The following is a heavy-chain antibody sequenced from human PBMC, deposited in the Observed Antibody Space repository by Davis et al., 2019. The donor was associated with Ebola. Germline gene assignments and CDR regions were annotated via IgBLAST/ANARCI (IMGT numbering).Heavy chain of an antibody. D-gene: IGHD5-12*01. V-gene: IGHV1-46*03. CDR3: TTPGGQDSGYDVFDI. CDR2: IIPILRIA. J-gene: IGHJ3*02. Sequence: AASVKVSCKASGYTFTNYYMHWVRQAPGQGLEWMGRIIPILRIANYAQKFQGRVTVTRDTSTTTVYMDLSSLRSEDTALYYCTTPGGQDSGYDVFDIWGQGTMVTVSS. CDR1: GYTFTNYY.